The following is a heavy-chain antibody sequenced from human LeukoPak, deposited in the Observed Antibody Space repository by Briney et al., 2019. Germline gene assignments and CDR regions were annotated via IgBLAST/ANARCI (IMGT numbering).Heavy chain of an antibody. Sequence: SVKVSCKASGYTFTGYYMHWVRQAPGQGLEWMGGIIPIFGTANYAQKFQGRVTITADESTSTAYMEQSSLRSEDTAAYYCAISIGPDYYYYYYMDVWGKGTTVTISS. CDR2: IIPIFGTA. V-gene: IGHV1-69*13. D-gene: IGHD2/OR15-2a*01. CDR1: GYTFTGYY. CDR3: AISIGPDYYYYYYMDV. J-gene: IGHJ6*03.